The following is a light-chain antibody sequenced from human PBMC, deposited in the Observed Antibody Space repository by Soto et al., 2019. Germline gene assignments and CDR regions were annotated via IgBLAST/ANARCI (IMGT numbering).Light chain of an antibody. V-gene: IGKV3-20*01. CDR3: QQYGCSPYT. CDR1: QSVSSSY. J-gene: IGKJ2*01. Sequence: EIVLTQSPGTLSLSPGERATLSCRASQSVSSSYLAWYQQKPGQAPKLLIYGASSRATCIPDRFSGSGSGTDFTLTISRLEPEDFAVYYCQQYGCSPYTFGQGTKLEVE. CDR2: GAS.